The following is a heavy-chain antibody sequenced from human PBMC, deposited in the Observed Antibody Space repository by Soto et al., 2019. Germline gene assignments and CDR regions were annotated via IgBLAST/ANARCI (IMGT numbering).Heavy chain of an antibody. CDR3: VRWVTAMMGEYYFDY. CDR2: ISPANSYT. D-gene: IGHD5-18*01. J-gene: IGHJ4*02. Sequence: QVQLVQSGPEMKKPGASVKISCKASGYIFVSQAISWVRQAPGQWLEWVAWISPANSYTHYAQKYQGRVTDPEDTYTMTAYLDLKSLRSDDTDEYYCVRWVTAMMGEYYFDYWGQGTLVTVSA. V-gene: IGHV1-18*01. CDR1: GYIFVSQA.